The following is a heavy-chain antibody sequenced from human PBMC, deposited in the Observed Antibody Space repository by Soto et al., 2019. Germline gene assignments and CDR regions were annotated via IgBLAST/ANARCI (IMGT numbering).Heavy chain of an antibody. D-gene: IGHD3-3*01. V-gene: IGHV4-59*12. Sequence: SETLSLTCTVSGGSISSYYWSWIRQPPGKGLEWIGYIYYSGSTNYNPSLKSRVTISVDTSKNQFSLKLSSVTAADTAVYYCARDLRDFGVVINGYYYYYYYMDVWGKGTTVTVSS. CDR3: ARDLRDFGVVINGYYYYYYYMDV. CDR1: GGSISSYY. CDR2: IYYSGST. J-gene: IGHJ6*03.